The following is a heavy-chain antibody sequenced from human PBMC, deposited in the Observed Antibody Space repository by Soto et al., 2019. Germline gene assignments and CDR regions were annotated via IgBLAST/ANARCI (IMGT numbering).Heavy chain of an antibody. CDR3: ASVGYCSGGSCYSPNAEYFQH. D-gene: IGHD2-15*01. CDR1: GGPISSYY. CDR2: IYYSGST. V-gene: IGHV4-59*08. Sequence: SETPSLTCTVSGGPISSYYWSWIRQPPGKGLEWIGYIYYSGSTNYNPSLKSRVTISVGTSKNQFSLKLSSVTAADTAVYYCASVGYCSGGSCYSPNAEYFQHWGEGTLVTGSS. J-gene: IGHJ1*01.